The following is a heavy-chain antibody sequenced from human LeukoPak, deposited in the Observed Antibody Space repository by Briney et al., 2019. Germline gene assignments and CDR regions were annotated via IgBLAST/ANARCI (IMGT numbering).Heavy chain of an antibody. V-gene: IGHV3-33*01. CDR3: SRDRGSGRYYNALCY. CDR1: GFTFSSYG. CDR2: IWYDGSNK. Sequence: TGGSLRLSCAASGFTFSSYGMHWVRQAPGKGLEWVAVIWYDGSNKYYADSVKGRFTISRDNSKNTLYLQMNSLRAEDTAVYFCSRDRGSGRYYNALCYWGQGTLVTVSS. D-gene: IGHD3-10*01. J-gene: IGHJ4*02.